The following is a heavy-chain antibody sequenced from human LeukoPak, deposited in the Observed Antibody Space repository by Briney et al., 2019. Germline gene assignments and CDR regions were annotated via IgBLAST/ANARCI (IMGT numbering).Heavy chain of an antibody. CDR1: GGTFSSYA. CDR2: IIPIFGTA. D-gene: IGHD3-22*01. J-gene: IGHJ5*02. V-gene: IGHV1-69*06. Sequence: SVKVSCKASGGTFSSYAISWVRQAPGQGLEWMGGIIPIFGTANYAQKFQGRVTITADKSTSTAYMELSSLRSEDTAVYYCARDGHNYYYDSSGSWRGPPRWFDPWGQGTLVTVSS. CDR3: ARDGHNYYYDSSGSWRGPPRWFDP.